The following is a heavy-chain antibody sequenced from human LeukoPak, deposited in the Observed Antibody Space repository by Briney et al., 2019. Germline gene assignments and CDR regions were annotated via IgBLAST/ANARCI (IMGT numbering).Heavy chain of an antibody. CDR3: AKARSVPAAMIVQDY. CDR1: GFTFSNYG. Sequence: GGSLRLSCAASGFTFSNYGMHWVRQAPGKGLEWVAFIRYDGSNKYYADSVKGRFTISRDNSKNTLYLQMNSLRAEDTAVYYCAKARSVPAAMIVQDYWGQGTLVTVSS. CDR2: IRYDGSNK. D-gene: IGHD2-2*01. V-gene: IGHV3-30*02. J-gene: IGHJ4*02.